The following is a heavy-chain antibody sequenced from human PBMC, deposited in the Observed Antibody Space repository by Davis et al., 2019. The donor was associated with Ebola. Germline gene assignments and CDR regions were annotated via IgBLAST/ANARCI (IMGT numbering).Heavy chain of an antibody. J-gene: IGHJ4*02. Sequence: PGGSLRLSCAASGFTFSNYYMSWVRQRPGKGLEWVAVISYDANNEYYAGSVKGRFTISRDNSRNTVYLQMNSLRAEDTAIYYCARQYRYGATNDYWGQGTLVTISS. CDR3: ARQYRYGATNDY. CDR2: ISYDANNE. V-gene: IGHV3-30*03. D-gene: IGHD1-26*01. CDR1: GFTFSNYY.